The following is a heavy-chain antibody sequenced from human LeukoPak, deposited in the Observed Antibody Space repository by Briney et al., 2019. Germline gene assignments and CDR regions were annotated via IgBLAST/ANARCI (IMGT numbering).Heavy chain of an antibody. D-gene: IGHD3-16*02. CDR2: IWHNGNNK. CDR1: GFTFSNYG. J-gene: IGHJ4*02. CDR3: AKCPVTFGGVIVITTGYFDY. Sequence: PGGSLRLSCAASGFTFSNYGMHWVRQAPGKGLEWVAVIWHNGNNKYYGDSVKGRFTISRDNSKNTLYLQMNSLRAEDTALYYCAKCPVTFGGVIVITTGYFDYWGQGTLVTVSS. V-gene: IGHV3-30*02.